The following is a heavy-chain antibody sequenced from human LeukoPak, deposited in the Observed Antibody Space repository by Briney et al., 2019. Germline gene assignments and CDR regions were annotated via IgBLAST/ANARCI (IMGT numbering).Heavy chain of an antibody. V-gene: IGHV4-59*01. D-gene: IGHD2-15*01. CDR2: IYYSGST. CDR1: GGSISSYY. CDR3: AREVDACGIDY. J-gene: IGHJ4*02. Sequence: SETLSLTCTVSGGSISSYYWSWIRQPPGKGLEWIGYIYYSGSTNYNPSLKSRVAISVDTSKNQFSLKLSSVTAADTAVYYCAREVDACGIDYWGQGTLVTVSS.